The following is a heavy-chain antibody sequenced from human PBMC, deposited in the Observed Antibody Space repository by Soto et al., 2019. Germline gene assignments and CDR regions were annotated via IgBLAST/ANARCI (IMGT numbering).Heavy chain of an antibody. CDR1: GGSISSGGYS. V-gene: IGHV4-30-2*01. CDR2: IYHSGRT. CDR3: ARQGQLVNEMFDP. Sequence: QLQLQESGSGLVKPSQTLSLTCAVSGGSISSGGYSWSWIRQPPGKGLEWLGYIYHSGRTYYNPSLKIRVTISVDRSKNQFSLKLSSVTAADTAVYYCARQGQLVNEMFDPWGQGTLVTVSS. J-gene: IGHJ5*02. D-gene: IGHD6-13*01.